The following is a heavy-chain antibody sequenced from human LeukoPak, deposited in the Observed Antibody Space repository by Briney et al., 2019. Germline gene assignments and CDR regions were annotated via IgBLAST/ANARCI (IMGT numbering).Heavy chain of an antibody. CDR3: ARERGDYDSDNWFDS. Sequence: SETLSLTCTVSGGSISSGGYYWSWIRQHPGKGLEWTGYIYYSGSTYYNPSFESRITISVDTSKNRISLNLTSVTASDSAIYYCARERGDYDSDNWFDSWGQGTLVTVSS. D-gene: IGHD4-17*01. J-gene: IGHJ5*01. CDR1: GGSISSGGYY. CDR2: IYYSGST. V-gene: IGHV4-61*08.